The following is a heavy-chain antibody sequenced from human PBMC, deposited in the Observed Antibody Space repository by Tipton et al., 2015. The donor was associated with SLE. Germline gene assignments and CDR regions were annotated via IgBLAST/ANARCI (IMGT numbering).Heavy chain of an antibody. D-gene: IGHD6-13*01. CDR3: AREGQGIAAHYYYYGMDV. CDR1: GGSISSHY. CDR2: IYYSGST. V-gene: IGHV4-59*11. J-gene: IGHJ6*02. Sequence: LRLSCTVSGGSISSHYWSWIRQPPGKGLEWIGYIYYSGSTYYNPSLKSRVTISVDTSKNQFSLKLSSVTAADTAVYYCAREGQGIAAHYYYYGMDVWGQGTTVTVSS.